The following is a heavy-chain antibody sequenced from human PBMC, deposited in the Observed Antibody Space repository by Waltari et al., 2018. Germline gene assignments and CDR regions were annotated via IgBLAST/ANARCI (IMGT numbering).Heavy chain of an antibody. J-gene: IGHJ6*03. D-gene: IGHD3-3*01. Sequence: QLQLQESGPGLLTASETLSLTCTVSGASMNNSIYYGGWIRQPPGKGLEWIGNIYYDGSAYDNPSLRSRVTISVDTSRNQFSLRLTSVSATDTALYYCARLYQDFGSTDYMDVWGKGTTVTVS. CDR3: ARLYQDFGSTDYMDV. V-gene: IGHV4-39*01. CDR1: GASMNNSIYY. CDR2: IYYDGSA.